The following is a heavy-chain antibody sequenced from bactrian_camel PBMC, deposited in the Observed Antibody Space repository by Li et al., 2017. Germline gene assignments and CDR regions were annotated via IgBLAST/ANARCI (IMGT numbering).Heavy chain of an antibody. V-gene: IGHV3S53*01. CDR1: GLEGTTHC. CDR2: MDSEGVI. D-gene: IGHD2*01. J-gene: IGHJ4*01. Sequence: HVQLVESGGGLVEAGGSLRLSCAASGLEGTTHCMGWFRQAPGKQREGVALMDSEGVIDYTHSVKGRFTVSRDNANNTVNLMMNSLKPEDTAMYYCAANFGPYCSGPYLARRANFWARGPRSPSP.